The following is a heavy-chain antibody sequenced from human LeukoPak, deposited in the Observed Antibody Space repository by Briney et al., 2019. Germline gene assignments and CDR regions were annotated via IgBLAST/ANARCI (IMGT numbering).Heavy chain of an antibody. CDR1: GYTFTSYG. V-gene: IGHV1-18*01. Sequence: ASVKVSCKASGYTFTSYGISWVRQAPGQGLEWMGRISAYNGNTNYARKLQGRVTMTTDTSTSTVYMELSSLRSEDTAVYYCAREGGGVTTSGYMDVWGKGTTVTVSS. CDR2: ISAYNGNT. J-gene: IGHJ6*03. CDR3: AREGGGVTTSGYMDV. D-gene: IGHD4-11*01.